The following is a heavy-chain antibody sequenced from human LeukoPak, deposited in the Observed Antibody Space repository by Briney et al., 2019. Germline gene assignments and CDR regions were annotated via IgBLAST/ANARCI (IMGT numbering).Heavy chain of an antibody. J-gene: IGHJ4*02. CDR1: GFTFSSYA. Sequence: GRSLRLSCAASGFTFSSYAMHWVRQAPGKGLEWVAVISYDGSNKYYADSVKGRFTISRDNSKNTLYLQMNSLRAEDTAVYYCARGGAYCSSTSCYEFDYWGQGTLVTVSS. CDR3: ARGGAYCSSTSCYEFDY. D-gene: IGHD2-2*01. V-gene: IGHV3-30-3*01. CDR2: ISYDGSNK.